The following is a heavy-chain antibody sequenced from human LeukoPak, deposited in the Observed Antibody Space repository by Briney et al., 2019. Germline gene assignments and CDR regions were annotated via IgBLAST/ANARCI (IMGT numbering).Heavy chain of an antibody. Sequence: GGSLRLACAASGNYWMHWVRQAPGKVLLWVSHINSDGGWPTYGDYVKGRFTISKDNAKNTVYLQMNNLGAEDTAVYYCFSFYETYWGRGTLVTVSS. CDR2: INSDGGWP. CDR3: FSFYETY. J-gene: IGHJ4*02. D-gene: IGHD2-2*01. V-gene: IGHV3-74*01. CDR1: GNYW.